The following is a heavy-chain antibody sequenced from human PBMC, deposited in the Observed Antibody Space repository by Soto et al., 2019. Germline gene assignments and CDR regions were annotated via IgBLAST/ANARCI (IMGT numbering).Heavy chain of an antibody. CDR2: INHSGST. CDR3: ARGLKATIAVSTLSWFDP. D-gene: IGHD2-15*01. Sequence: QVQLQQWGAGLLKPSETLSLTCAVYGGSFSGYYWSWIRQPPGKGLEWIGEINHSGSTNYNPSLKSRVTISVDTSKNQFSLKLSSVTAADTAVYYCARGLKATIAVSTLSWFDPWGQGTLVTVSS. V-gene: IGHV4-34*01. CDR1: GGSFSGYY. J-gene: IGHJ5*02.